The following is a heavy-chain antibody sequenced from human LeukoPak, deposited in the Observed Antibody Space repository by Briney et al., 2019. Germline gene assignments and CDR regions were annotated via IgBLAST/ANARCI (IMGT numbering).Heavy chain of an antibody. V-gene: IGHV3-23*01. CDR3: AKDSYGSGSYYNVDYFDY. J-gene: IGHJ4*02. CDR2: ISGSGGST. Sequence: TGGSLRLSCAASGFTFSSYAMSWVRQAPGKGLEWVSAISGSGGSTYYADSVKGRFTISRDNSKNTLYLQMNRLRAEDTAVYYCAKDSYGSGSYYNVDYFDYWGQGTLVTVSS. CDR1: GFTFSSYA. D-gene: IGHD3-10*01.